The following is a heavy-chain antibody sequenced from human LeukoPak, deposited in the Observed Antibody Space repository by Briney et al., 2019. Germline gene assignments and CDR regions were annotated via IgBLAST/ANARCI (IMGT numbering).Heavy chain of an antibody. CDR3: TTESSGQYYGMDV. CDR2: IKSKTDGGTT. D-gene: IGHD6-19*01. CDR1: GFTFSNAW. V-gene: IGHV3-15*01. Sequence: PGGSLRLSCAASGFTFSNAWMSWVRQAPGKGLEWVGRIKSKTDGGTTDYAAPVKGRFTISRDDSKNTLYLQMNSLKTEDTAVYYCTTESSGQYYGMDVWGQGTTVTVCS. J-gene: IGHJ6*02.